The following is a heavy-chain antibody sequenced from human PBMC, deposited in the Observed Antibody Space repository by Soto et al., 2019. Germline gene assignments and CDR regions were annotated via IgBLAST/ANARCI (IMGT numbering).Heavy chain of an antibody. CDR1: GFTFSNYA. CDR3: TRAAWFPYSSFY. V-gene: IGHV3-48*03. D-gene: IGHD3-10*01. J-gene: IGHJ4*02. Sequence: GGSLRLSCAASGFTFSNYAMSWVRQAPGKGLEWISYISSSGSTAYYASSVEGRFTISRDNANNSVYLQMDSLRAEDTALYYCTRAAWFPYSSFYWGQGALVTVSS. CDR2: ISSSGSTA.